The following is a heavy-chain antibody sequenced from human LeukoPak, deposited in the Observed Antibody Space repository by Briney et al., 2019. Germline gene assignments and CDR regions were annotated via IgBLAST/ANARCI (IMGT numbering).Heavy chain of an antibody. CDR3: ARGRVGYYYGSGSYFYGMDV. J-gene: IGHJ6*02. D-gene: IGHD3-10*01. Sequence: PSQTLSLTCTVSGGSISSGGHYWSWIRQHPGKGLEWIGYIYYSGSTYYNPSLKSRVTISVDTSKNQFSLRLSSVTAADTAVYYCARGRVGYYYGSGSYFYGMDVWGQGTTVTVSS. CDR2: IYYSGST. V-gene: IGHV4-31*03. CDR1: GGSISSGGHY.